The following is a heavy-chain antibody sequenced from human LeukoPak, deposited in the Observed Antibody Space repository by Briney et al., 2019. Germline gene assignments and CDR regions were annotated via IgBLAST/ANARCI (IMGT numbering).Heavy chain of an antibody. J-gene: IGHJ3*02. D-gene: IGHD3-10*01. Sequence: GGSLRLSCAASGFTFSSYGMHWVRQAPGKGLEWVAFIRYDGSNNYYADSVKGRFTISRDNSKNTLYLQMDSLRAEDTAVYCCAKDMVRGGDAFDIWGQGTMVTVSS. V-gene: IGHV3-30*02. CDR1: GFTFSSYG. CDR2: IRYDGSNN. CDR3: AKDMVRGGDAFDI.